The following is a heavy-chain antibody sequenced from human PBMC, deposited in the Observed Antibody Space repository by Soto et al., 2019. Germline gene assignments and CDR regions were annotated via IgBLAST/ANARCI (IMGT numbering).Heavy chain of an antibody. J-gene: IGHJ6*02. CDR1: GYTFTGYY. CDR3: ARDKAYSSGWSTTYYYYGMDV. D-gene: IGHD6-19*01. V-gene: IGHV1-2*02. Sequence: ASVKVSCKASGYTFTGYYMHWVRQAPGQGLEWMGWINPNSGGTNYAQKFQGRVTMTRDTSISTAYMELSRLRSDDTAVYYCARDKAYSSGWSTTYYYYGMDVWGQGTTVTVSS. CDR2: INPNSGGT.